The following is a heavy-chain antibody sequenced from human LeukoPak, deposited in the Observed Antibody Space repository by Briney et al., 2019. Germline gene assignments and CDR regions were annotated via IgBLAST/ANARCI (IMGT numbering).Heavy chain of an antibody. Sequence: GASVKVSCKASGGTFSSYAISWVRQAPGQGLEWMGGFIPIFGTANYAQKFQGRVTITADESTSTAYMELSSLRSEDTAVYYCARGGIAAAGSFDYWGQGTLVTVSS. V-gene: IGHV1-69*13. CDR2: FIPIFGTA. D-gene: IGHD6-13*01. CDR3: ARGGIAAAGSFDY. CDR1: GGTFSSYA. J-gene: IGHJ4*02.